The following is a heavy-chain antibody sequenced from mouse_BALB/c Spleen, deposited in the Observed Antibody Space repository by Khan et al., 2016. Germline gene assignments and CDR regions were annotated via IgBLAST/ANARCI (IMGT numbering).Heavy chain of an antibody. CDR2: INTYTGEP. CDR1: GYTFTNSG. CDR3: ARGAMVTTGWYFDV. V-gene: IGHV9-1*02. Sequence: QIQLVQSGPELKKPGETVKISCKASGYTFTNSGMNWVKQAPGKGLKWVGWINTYTGEPTYADYFKGRFAFSLDTSARTAYLRINSSKNEDMTTYFCARGAMVTTGWYFDVWGAGTTVTVSS. J-gene: IGHJ1*01. D-gene: IGHD2-2*01.